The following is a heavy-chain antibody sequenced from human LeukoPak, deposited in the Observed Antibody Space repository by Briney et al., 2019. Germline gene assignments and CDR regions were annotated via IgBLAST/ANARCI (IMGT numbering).Heavy chain of an antibody. CDR3: AREGPRGNSQFDY. Sequence: GGSLRLSCAASGFTLSSYAMSWVRQAPGKGLEWVALIWYDGSNKYYTDSVKGRLTISRDNSKDTLFLQMNSLRAEDTAVYYCAREGPRGNSQFDYWGQGTLVTVSS. D-gene: IGHD2/OR15-2a*01. CDR2: IWYDGSNK. J-gene: IGHJ4*02. V-gene: IGHV3-33*08. CDR1: GFTLSSYA.